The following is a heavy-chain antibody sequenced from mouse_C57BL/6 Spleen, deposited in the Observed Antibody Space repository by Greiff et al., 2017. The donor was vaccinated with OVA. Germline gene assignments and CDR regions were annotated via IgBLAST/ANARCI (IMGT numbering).Heavy chain of an antibody. Sequence: VMLVESGPGLVAPSQSLSITCTVSGFSLTSYGVHWVRQPPGKGLEWLGVIWSDGSQTYNSALKSRLSISKDNSKSQVFLKMNSLRTDYTAMYYCARHVLWDYAMDYWGQGTSVTVSS. CDR3: ARHVLWDYAMDY. J-gene: IGHJ4*01. CDR2: IWSDGSQ. D-gene: IGHD1-1*02. V-gene: IGHV2-6-1*01. CDR1: GFSLTSYG.